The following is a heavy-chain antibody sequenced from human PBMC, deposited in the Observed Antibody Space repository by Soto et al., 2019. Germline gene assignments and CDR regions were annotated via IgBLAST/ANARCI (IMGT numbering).Heavy chain of an antibody. CDR1: VYSFTCYN. V-gene: IGHV1-2*02. CDR3: SREKMTLLTS. Sequence: XSVKVSCKASVYSFTCYNIYWVRQAPGQGLEWMGWINPHTGGAKYAQKFQGRVTMTRDASISTTYMELSSLRSGDTAVYYCSREKMTLLTSWGQGTLVTVSS. J-gene: IGHJ1*01. CDR2: INPHTGGA.